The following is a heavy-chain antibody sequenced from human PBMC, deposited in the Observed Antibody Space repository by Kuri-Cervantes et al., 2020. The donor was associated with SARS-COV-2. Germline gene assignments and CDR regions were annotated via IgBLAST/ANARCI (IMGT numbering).Heavy chain of an antibody. J-gene: IGHJ2*01. V-gene: IGHV1-2*02. CDR3: ARVRITIFGVVTPNYWYFDL. D-gene: IGHD3-3*01. Sequence: ASVKVSCKASGYTFTGYYMHWVRQAPGQGLEWMGWINPNSGGTNYAQKFQGRVTMTRDTSISTAYMELGRLRSDDTAVYYCARVRITIFGVVTPNYWYFDLWGRGTLVTSPQ. CDR2: INPNSGGT. CDR1: GYTFTGYY.